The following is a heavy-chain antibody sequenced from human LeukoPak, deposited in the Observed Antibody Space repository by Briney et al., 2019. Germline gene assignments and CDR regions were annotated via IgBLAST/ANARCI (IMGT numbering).Heavy chain of an antibody. D-gene: IGHD3-10*01. CDR3: ARAEQLLWFGESSSGAFDI. CDR2: IYHSGST. V-gene: IGHV4-30-2*01. CDR1: GGSIIRGGYS. J-gene: IGHJ3*02. Sequence: SQTLSLTCAVSGGSIIRGGYSGSWIRQPPGKGLEWSGYIYHSGSTYYNPSLKSRVTISVDRSKNQFSLKLSSVTAADTAVYYCARAEQLLWFGESSSGAFDIWGQGTMVTVSS.